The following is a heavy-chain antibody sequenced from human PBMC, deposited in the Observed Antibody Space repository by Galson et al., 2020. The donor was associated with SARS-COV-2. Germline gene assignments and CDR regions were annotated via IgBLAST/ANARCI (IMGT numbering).Heavy chain of an antibody. Sequence: ASVKVSCKASGYTFTGYYMHWVRQAPGQGPEWMGWINPNSGGTNYAQKFQGRVTMTRDTSISTAYMELSRLRSDDTAVYYCARVPGDFDWLGAFDIWGQGTMVTVSS. CDR2: INPNSGGT. D-gene: IGHD3-9*01. CDR3: ARVPGDFDWLGAFDI. V-gene: IGHV1-2*02. J-gene: IGHJ3*02. CDR1: GYTFTGYY.